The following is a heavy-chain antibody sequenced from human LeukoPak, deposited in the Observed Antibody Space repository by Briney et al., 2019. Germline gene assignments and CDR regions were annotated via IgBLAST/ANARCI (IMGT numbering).Heavy chain of an antibody. Sequence: PSETLPLTCAVYGGSFSGYYWSWIRQPPGKGLEWIGEINHSGSTSYNPSLKSRVTISVDTSKNQFSLKLSSVTAADTAVYYCARGPYCSGGSCSVAFDYWGQGTLVTVSS. J-gene: IGHJ4*02. D-gene: IGHD2-15*01. CDR3: ARGPYCSGGSCSVAFDY. CDR1: GGSFSGYY. V-gene: IGHV4-34*01. CDR2: INHSGST.